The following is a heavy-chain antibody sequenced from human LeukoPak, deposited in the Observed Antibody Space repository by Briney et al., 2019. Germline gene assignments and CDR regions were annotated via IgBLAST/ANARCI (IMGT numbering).Heavy chain of an antibody. CDR3: ASGRTDIVVAPATLRNYYFDY. V-gene: IGHV1-18*01. CDR1: GYTFTSSG. J-gene: IGHJ4*02. Sequence: ASVKVSCKASGYTFTSSGISWVRQAPGQGLEWMGWISAYKGNTNYAQKLQGRVTMTTDTSTSTAYMELRSLRSEDTAVYYCASGRTDIVVAPATLRNYYFDYWGQGTLVTVSS. D-gene: IGHD2-2*01. CDR2: ISAYKGNT.